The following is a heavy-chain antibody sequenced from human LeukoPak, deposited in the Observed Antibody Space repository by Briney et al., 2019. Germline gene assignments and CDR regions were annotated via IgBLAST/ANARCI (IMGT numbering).Heavy chain of an antibody. CDR3: ARDQEGFDY. Sequence: AASVKVSCKASGYTFTSNYIHWVRQAPGQGLEWMGMIYPRDGSTSYAQKFQGGVTVTRDTSTSTVHMELSGLRSEDTAVYYCARDQEGFDYWGQGTLVTVSS. J-gene: IGHJ4*02. CDR2: IYPRDGST. CDR1: GYTFTSNY. V-gene: IGHV1-46*01.